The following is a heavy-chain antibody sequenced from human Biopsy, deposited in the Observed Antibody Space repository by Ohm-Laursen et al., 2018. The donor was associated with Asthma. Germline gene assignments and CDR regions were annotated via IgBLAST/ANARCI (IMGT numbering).Heavy chain of an antibody. V-gene: IGHV1-69*01. J-gene: IGHJ6*02. CDR3: ARCQVGYSSGWSLLLKKIYYSGMDV. Sequence: SSVKVSCKASGGSFSNFAISWVRQAPGQGLEWLGGIMTVFGTTNYAQKFQGRVTITADESTSTAYMEVTSLRSEDTAIYYCARCQVGYSSGWSLLLKKIYYSGMDVWGQGTAVTVSS. D-gene: IGHD6-19*01. CDR1: GGSFSNFA. CDR2: IMTVFGTT.